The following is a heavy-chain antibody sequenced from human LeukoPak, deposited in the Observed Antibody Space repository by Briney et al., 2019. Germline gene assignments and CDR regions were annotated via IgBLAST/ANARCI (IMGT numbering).Heavy chain of an antibody. V-gene: IGHV4-31*03. J-gene: IGHJ4*02. CDR3: ARGPTTVTGFDY. Sequence: SQTLSLTCTVSGRSISSGGYYWSWLRRHPGRGLEWIGYIYYSGSTYYNPSLKSRVTISVDTSKNQFSLKLSSVTAADTAVYYCARGPTTVTGFDYWGQGTLVTVSS. CDR1: GRSISSGGYY. CDR2: IYYSGST. D-gene: IGHD4-17*01.